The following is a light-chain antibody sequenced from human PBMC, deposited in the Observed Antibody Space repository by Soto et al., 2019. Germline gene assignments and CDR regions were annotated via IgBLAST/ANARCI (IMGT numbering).Light chain of an antibody. V-gene: IGLV2-8*01. CDR3: SSYAGSDNFV. CDR1: SSDVGANNDY. CDR2: EVS. Sequence: QAAPTQPPSASGSPGQSVTISCTGTSSDVGANNDYVSWYQQHPGKVPKLMIYEVSKRPPGVPDRFSGSKSGNTASLTVSVLQADDEADYYCSSYAGSDNFVFGTGTKVTVL. J-gene: IGLJ1*01.